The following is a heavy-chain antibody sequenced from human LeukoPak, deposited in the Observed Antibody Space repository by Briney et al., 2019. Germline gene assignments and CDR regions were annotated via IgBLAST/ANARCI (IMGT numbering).Heavy chain of an antibody. V-gene: IGHV1-18*01. J-gene: IGHJ4*02. Sequence: ASVKVSCKASGYTFTSYGISWVRQAPGQGLEWMGWISAYNGNTNYAQKLQGRVTMTTDTSTSTAYMELRSLRSDNTAVYYCARGDSGYDFAPFDYWGQGTLVTVSS. CDR1: GYTFTSYG. CDR2: ISAYNGNT. CDR3: ARGDSGYDFAPFDY. D-gene: IGHD5-12*01.